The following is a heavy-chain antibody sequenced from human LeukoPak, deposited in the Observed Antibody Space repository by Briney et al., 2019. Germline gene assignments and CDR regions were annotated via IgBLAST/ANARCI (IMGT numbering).Heavy chain of an antibody. V-gene: IGHV1-2*02. Sequence: ASVTVSCTASGYTFTGYYMHWVRQAPGQGLEWMGWINPNSGGANYAQKFQGRVTMTRDTSISTAYMELSRLRSDDTAVYYCARDYGSGSNDYWGQGTLVTVSS. CDR1: GYTFTGYY. D-gene: IGHD3-10*01. CDR3: ARDYGSGSNDY. J-gene: IGHJ4*02. CDR2: INPNSGGA.